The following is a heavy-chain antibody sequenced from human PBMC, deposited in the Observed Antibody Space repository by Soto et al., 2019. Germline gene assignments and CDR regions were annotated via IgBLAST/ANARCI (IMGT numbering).Heavy chain of an antibody. Sequence: GASVKVSCKASGYTFTSYGISWVRQAPGQGLEWMGWISAYNGNTNYAQKLQGRVTMTTDTSTSTAYMELRSLRSDDTAAYYCARDGSGSYSRNYYYYMDVWGKGTTVTVSS. V-gene: IGHV1-18*01. CDR3: ARDGSGSYSRNYYYYMDV. D-gene: IGHD3-10*01. J-gene: IGHJ6*03. CDR2: ISAYNGNT. CDR1: GYTFTSYG.